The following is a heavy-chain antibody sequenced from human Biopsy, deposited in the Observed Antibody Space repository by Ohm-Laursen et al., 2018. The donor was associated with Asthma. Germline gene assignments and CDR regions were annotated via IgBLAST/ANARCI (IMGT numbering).Heavy chain of an antibody. CDR2: ISYGGKT. J-gene: IGHJ6*02. CDR3: ARRITIFGVVQKDHGMDA. D-gene: IGHD3-3*01. Sequence: SETLSLTCTVSGGSMTPTSHYWDWIRQAPGKGLEWIGYISYGGKTSYNPSLKNRVTISRGTSKNQFSLRLTSVIAADTAVYFCARRITIFGVVQKDHGMDAWGQGTTVIVSS. CDR1: GGSMTPTSHY. V-gene: IGHV4-39*01.